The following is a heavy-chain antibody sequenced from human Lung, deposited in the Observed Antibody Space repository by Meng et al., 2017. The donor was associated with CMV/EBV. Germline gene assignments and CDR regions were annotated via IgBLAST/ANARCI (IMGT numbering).Heavy chain of an antibody. CDR1: GFTFADYA. CDR3: TGDIVLMVGAFDS. CDR2: IRTKGYGATT. J-gene: IGHJ4*02. V-gene: IGHV3-49*04. Sequence: SXTTSGFTFADYAVHWVRQAPGKGLEWVGFIRTKGYGATTDYAASVEGRFTISRDDYKSVAYQQMNSLKTEDTAVYYCTGDIVLMVGAFDSWGQGTLVTVSS. D-gene: IGHD2-8*01.